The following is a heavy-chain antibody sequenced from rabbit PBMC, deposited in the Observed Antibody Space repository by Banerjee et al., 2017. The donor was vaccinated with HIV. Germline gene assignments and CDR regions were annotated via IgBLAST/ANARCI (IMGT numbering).Heavy chain of an antibody. D-gene: IGHD8-1*01. Sequence: QLKESGGGLVQPGGSLKLSCKASGFDFSSYYMSWVRQAPGKGLEWIGYIDPVFGSTYYASWVNGRFTISSHNAQNTLYLQLNSLTAADTATYFCARGGYAGSSYIPYFNLWGPGTLVTVS. J-gene: IGHJ4*01. CDR2: IDPVFGST. CDR1: GFDFSSYY. CDR3: ARGGYAGSSYIPYFNL. V-gene: IGHV1S7*01.